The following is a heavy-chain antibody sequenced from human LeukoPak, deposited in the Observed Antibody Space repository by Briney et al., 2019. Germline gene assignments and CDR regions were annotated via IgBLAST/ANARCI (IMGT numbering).Heavy chain of an antibody. J-gene: IGHJ4*02. CDR1: GFTFSSYS. CDR3: ARAGTTVTTLYYFDY. CDR2: ISSSSSYI. Sequence: GGSLRLSCAASGFTFSSYSMNWVRQAPGKGLEWVSFISSSSSYIYYADSVKGRFTISRDNSKNTLYLQMGSLRAEDMAVYYCARAGTTVTTLYYFDYWGQGTLVTVSS. D-gene: IGHD4-11*01. V-gene: IGHV3-21*01.